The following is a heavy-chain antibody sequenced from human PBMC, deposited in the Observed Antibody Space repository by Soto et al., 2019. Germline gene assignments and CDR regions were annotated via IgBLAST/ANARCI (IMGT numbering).Heavy chain of an antibody. Sequence: VASLQVSCKSSGGAFSSYAIIWVRQAPGQGLEWMGGIIPIFGTANYAQKFQGRVTITADESTSTAYMELSSLRSGDTAVYYCCARTGTTSLPYGMDVWGQGTKVTVSS. CDR1: GGAFSSYA. CDR3: CARTGTTSLPYGMDV. J-gene: IGHJ6*02. D-gene: IGHD1-7*01. V-gene: IGHV1-69*13. CDR2: IIPIFGTA.